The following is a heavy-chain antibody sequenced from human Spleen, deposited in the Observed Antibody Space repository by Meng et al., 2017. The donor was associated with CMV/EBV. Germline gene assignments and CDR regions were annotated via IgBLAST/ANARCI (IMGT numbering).Heavy chain of an antibody. CDR3: ARAITIFGAKAFDY. Sequence: ASVKVSCKASGYTVTGYYMHWVRQAPGQGLEWMGWINPNSGGTNYAQKFQGRVTMTRDTSISTAYMELSRLRSDDTAVYYCARAITIFGAKAFDYWGQGTLVTVSS. CDR1: GYTVTGYY. D-gene: IGHD3-3*01. CDR2: INPNSGGT. V-gene: IGHV1-2*02. J-gene: IGHJ4*02.